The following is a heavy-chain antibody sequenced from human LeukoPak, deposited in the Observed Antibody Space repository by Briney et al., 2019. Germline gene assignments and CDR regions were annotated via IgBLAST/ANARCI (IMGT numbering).Heavy chain of an antibody. V-gene: IGHV3-48*02. J-gene: IGHJ3*02. D-gene: IGHD3-22*01. Sequence: SGGSLRLSCAASGFTFSTYSMNWVRQAPGKGLEWVSYISSSSTTIYYADSVRGRFTVSRDNAKSSLYLQMNSLRDADTAVYYCARVAASSGYYYGAFDIWGQGTMVTVSS. CDR1: GFTFSTYS. CDR2: ISSSSTTI. CDR3: ARVAASSGYYYGAFDI.